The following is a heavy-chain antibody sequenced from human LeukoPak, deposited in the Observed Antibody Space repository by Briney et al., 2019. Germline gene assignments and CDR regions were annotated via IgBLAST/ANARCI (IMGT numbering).Heavy chain of an antibody. J-gene: IGHJ4*02. D-gene: IGHD2-2*01. CDR2: ISASGGST. CDR1: GFTFISYA. CDR3: ARKYCSSTSCLFDC. Sequence: PGGSLRLSCAASGFTFISYAMSWVRQAPGQGLEWVSAISASGGSTYYADSVKGRFTISRDNAKNSLYLQMNSLRAEDTAVYYCARKYCSSTSCLFDCWGQGTLVTVSS. V-gene: IGHV3-23*01.